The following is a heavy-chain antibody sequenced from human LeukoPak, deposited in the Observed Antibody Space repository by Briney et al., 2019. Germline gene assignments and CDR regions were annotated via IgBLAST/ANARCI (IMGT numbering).Heavy chain of an antibody. CDR1: GGSFSGYY. D-gene: IGHD4-17*01. Sequence: KSSETLSLTCAVYGGSFSGYYWSWIRQPPGKGLEWIGEINHSGSTNYNPSLKSRVTISVDTSKNQFSLKLSSVTAADTAVYYCAGGDYGDYLFDYWGQGTLVTVSS. CDR3: AGGDYGDYLFDY. CDR2: INHSGST. J-gene: IGHJ4*02. V-gene: IGHV4-34*01.